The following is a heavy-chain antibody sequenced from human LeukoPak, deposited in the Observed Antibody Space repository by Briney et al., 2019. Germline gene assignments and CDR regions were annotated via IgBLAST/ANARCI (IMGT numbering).Heavy chain of an antibody. D-gene: IGHD3-16*01. CDR2: IQYDGSNQ. Sequence: GGSLRLSCAASGFSFTSYGMHWVRQAPGKGLEWVAYIQYDGSNQQYADSVKGRFSISRDSSKNTLYLQMNSLRDEDTAVYYCAKFEFGFWGQGTLVTVSS. CDR3: AKFEFGF. J-gene: IGHJ4*02. CDR1: GFSFTSYG. V-gene: IGHV3-30*02.